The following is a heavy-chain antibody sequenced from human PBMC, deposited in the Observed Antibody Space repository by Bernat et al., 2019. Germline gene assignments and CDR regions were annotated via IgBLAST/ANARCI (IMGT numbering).Heavy chain of an antibody. V-gene: IGHV3-11*05. CDR2: ISSGSTYT. CDR1: GFTFSDYY. Sequence: QVHLVESGGGLVKPGGSLRLSCAASGFTFSDYYMSWIRQAPGKGLEWISYISSGSTYTEYADSLKGRFTISRDNAENSQHLQMNILRAEDTAVYYCARTVSSLGPWYFDYWGQGTLVTVSS. CDR3: ARTVSSLGPWYFDY. D-gene: IGHD2-15*01. J-gene: IGHJ4*02.